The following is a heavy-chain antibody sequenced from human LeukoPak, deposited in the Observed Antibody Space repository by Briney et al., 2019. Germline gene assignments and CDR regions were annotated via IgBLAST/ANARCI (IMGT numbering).Heavy chain of an antibody. V-gene: IGHV1-2*02. CDR2: INPNSGGT. J-gene: IGHJ4*02. D-gene: IGHD1-1*01. CDR3: ASIAKYDQDFDY. CDR1: GYTFTGYY. Sequence: GASVKVSCKASGYTFTGYYRHGVRQAPGQGLEWMGWINPNSGGTNYAQKFQGRVTMTRDTSISTAYMERSRLRSDDTAVYYCASIAKYDQDFDYWGQGTLVTVSS.